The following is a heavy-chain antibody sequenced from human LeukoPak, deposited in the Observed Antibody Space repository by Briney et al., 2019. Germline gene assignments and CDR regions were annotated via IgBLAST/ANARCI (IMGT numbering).Heavy chain of an antibody. CDR3: ARGDDYGDYTGYY. D-gene: IGHD4-17*01. J-gene: IGHJ4*02. CDR2: INPNSGGT. V-gene: IGHV1-2*02. CDR1: GYTFTDYY. Sequence: ASVKVSCKASGYTFTDYYMHWVRQAPGQGLEWMGWINPNSGGTNYAQKFQGRVTMTRDTSISTAYMELSRLRSDDTAVYYCARGDDYGDYTGYYWGQGTLVTVSS.